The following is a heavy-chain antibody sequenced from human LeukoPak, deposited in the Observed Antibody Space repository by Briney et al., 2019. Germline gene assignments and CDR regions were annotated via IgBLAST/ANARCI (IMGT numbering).Heavy chain of an antibody. J-gene: IGHJ4*02. V-gene: IGHV2-5*05. D-gene: IGHD3-10*01. CDR2: IYWDDDK. Sequence: SGPTLVKPTQTLTLTCTFSGFSLSTSGVGVGWIRQPPGKALEWLALIYWDDDKRYGPSLKSRLTITKDTSKNQVVLTMTNMDPVDTATYYCAHRRYGSGSYYFDYWGQGTLVTVSS. CDR3: AHRRYGSGSYYFDY. CDR1: GFSLSTSGVG.